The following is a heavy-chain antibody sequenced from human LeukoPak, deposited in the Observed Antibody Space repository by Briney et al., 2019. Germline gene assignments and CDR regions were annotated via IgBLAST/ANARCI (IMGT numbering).Heavy chain of an antibody. Sequence: ASVKVSFKASGYMFTNYYIHWVRQAPGQGLEWMGVINPSGGSTSYAEKFRGRVTMTRDTSTSTVYMELSSLRSDDTAVYYCARVPLGGSQLYSFDYWGQGTLVTVSS. V-gene: IGHV1-46*01. CDR3: ARVPLGGSQLYSFDY. CDR1: GYMFTNYY. J-gene: IGHJ4*02. D-gene: IGHD1-26*01. CDR2: INPSGGST.